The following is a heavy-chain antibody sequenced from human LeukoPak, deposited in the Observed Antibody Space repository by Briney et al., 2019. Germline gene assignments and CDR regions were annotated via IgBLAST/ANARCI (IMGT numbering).Heavy chain of an antibody. Sequence: GGSLRLSCAASGFTFSSYSMNWVRQAPGKGLEGVSSISSSSSYIYYADSVKGRFTISRDNAKNSLYLQMNSLRAEDTAVYYCARGEGYTVTTRYNWFDPWGQGTLVTVSS. CDR1: GFTFSSYS. V-gene: IGHV3-21*01. CDR3: ARGEGYTVTTRYNWFDP. CDR2: ISSSSSYI. D-gene: IGHD4-17*01. J-gene: IGHJ5*02.